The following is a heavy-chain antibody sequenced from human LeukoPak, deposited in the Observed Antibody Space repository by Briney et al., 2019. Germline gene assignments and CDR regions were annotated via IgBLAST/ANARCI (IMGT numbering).Heavy chain of an antibody. J-gene: IGHJ4*02. CDR2: INPNSGGT. V-gene: IGHV1-2*02. D-gene: IGHD1-26*01. Sequence: ASVKVSCKASGYTFTGYYKHWVRQAPGQGLEWMGWINPNSGGTNYAQKFQGRVTMTRDTSISTAYMELSRLRSDDTAVYYCARDFSGSYPRPYWGQGTLVTVSS. CDR1: GYTFTGYY. CDR3: ARDFSGSYPRPY.